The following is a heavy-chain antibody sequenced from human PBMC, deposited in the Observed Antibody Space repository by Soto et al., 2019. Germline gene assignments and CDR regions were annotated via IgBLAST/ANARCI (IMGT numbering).Heavy chain of an antibody. J-gene: IGHJ6*02. Sequence: SETLSLTCTVSGVSISSYYWSWIRQPPGKGLEWIGYIYYSGSTNYNPSLKSRVTISVDTSKNQFSLKLSSVTAADTAVYYCARSEDTATGISGMDVWGQGTTVTVSS. V-gene: IGHV4-59*01. CDR2: IYYSGST. D-gene: IGHD5-18*01. CDR3: ARSEDTATGISGMDV. CDR1: GVSISSYY.